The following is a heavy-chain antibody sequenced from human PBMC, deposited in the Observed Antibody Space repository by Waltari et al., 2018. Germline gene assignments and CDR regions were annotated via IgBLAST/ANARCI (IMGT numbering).Heavy chain of an antibody. J-gene: IGHJ6*03. CDR2: ICPRESYS. D-gene: IGHD3-10*01. CDR1: GYSFTSYW. V-gene: IGHV5-51*01. Sequence: EVQLVQSGAEVKKPGESLKISCKGSGYSFTSYWIGWVRQMPGKGLEWMGIICPRESYSRYGPSFKGQVTFSADKSLRTAYLQWSSMKASDTAMYYCARHSAHPLELANYYYMDVWGKGTTVTISS. CDR3: ARHSAHPLELANYYYMDV.